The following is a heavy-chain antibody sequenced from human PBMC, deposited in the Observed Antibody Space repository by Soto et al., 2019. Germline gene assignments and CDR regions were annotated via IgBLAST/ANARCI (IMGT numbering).Heavy chain of an antibody. V-gene: IGHV6-1*01. CDR2: RYYRSNWYT. Sequence: PSQTLSLTCAISGDSVSSNKAAWNWIRQSPSRGLEWLGRRYYRSNWYTDYAASVKGRININPDTSKNQFPLQLNSVSPEDTAVYYCARDSQRANPSFFDYWGQGILVTVSS. CDR3: ARDSQRANPSFFDY. J-gene: IGHJ4*02. CDR1: GDSVSSNKAA. D-gene: IGHD1-26*01.